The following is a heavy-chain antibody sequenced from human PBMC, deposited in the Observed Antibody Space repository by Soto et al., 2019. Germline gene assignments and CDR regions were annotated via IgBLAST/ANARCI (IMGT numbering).Heavy chain of an antibody. D-gene: IGHD6-13*01. J-gene: IGHJ4*02. V-gene: IGHV3-23*01. CDR1: GFTFSSYA. CDR3: AKDGVHVYSSSLRYCFDY. Sequence: EVQLLESGGGLVQPGGSLRLSCAASGFTFSSYAMSWVRQAPGKGLEWVSAISGSGGSTSYADSVKGRFTISRDNPKNTLYLQMNSLRAEDTAVYYCAKDGVHVYSSSLRYCFDYWGQGTLVTVSS. CDR2: ISGSGGST.